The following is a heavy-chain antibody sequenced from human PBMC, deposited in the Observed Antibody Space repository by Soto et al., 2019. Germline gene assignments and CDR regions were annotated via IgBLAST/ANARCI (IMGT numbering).Heavy chain of an antibody. Sequence: GGSLRLSCAASGFTFSSYAMSWCRQAPGKGLEWVSAISGSGGSTYYADSVKGRFTISRDNSKNTLYLQMNSLRAEDTAVYYCAKGISSRPPYGMDVWGQGTTVTVSS. V-gene: IGHV3-23*01. J-gene: IGHJ6*02. D-gene: IGHD6-13*01. CDR2: ISGSGGST. CDR1: GFTFSSYA. CDR3: AKGISSRPPYGMDV.